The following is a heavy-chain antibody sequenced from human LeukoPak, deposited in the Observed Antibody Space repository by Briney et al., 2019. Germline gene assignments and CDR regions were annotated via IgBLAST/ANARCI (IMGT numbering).Heavy chain of an antibody. D-gene: IGHD1-26*01. CDR1: GGTFSSYA. CDR2: IIPIFGTA. CDR3: ASPRPSYSGSYLYYFDY. J-gene: IGHJ4*02. V-gene: IGHV1-69*05. Sequence: GASVKVSCKASGGTFSSYAISWVRQAPGQGLEWMGGIIPIFGTANYAQKFQGRVTITTDESTSTAYMELSSLRSEDTAVYYCASPRPSYSGSYLYYFDYWGQGTLVTVSS.